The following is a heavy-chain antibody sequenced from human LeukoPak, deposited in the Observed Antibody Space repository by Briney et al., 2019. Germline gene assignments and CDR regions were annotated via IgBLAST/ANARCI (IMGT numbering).Heavy chain of an antibody. V-gene: IGHV3-15*01. J-gene: IGHJ6*02. CDR2: IKSKRNGGTT. D-gene: IGHD2-15*01. CDR1: GLTFSDAW. CDR3: TLDQGSQYYYGMNV. Sequence: GGSLRLSCTVSGLTFSDAWMSWVRRAPGRGLEWVGRIKSKRNGGTTDYAAPVKDRFTISRDDSQNTLYLQMNSLKTEDTAVYYCTLDQGSQYYYGMNVWGQGTTVTVSS.